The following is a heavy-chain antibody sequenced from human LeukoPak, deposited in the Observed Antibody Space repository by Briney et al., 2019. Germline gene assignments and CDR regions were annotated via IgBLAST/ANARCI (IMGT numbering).Heavy chain of an antibody. CDR2: INGDGSST. Sequence: AGGSLRLSCAASGFTLSDYYMHWLRHVPGKGLVWVSHINGDGSSTAYADSVKGRFTISRDNAKNTLYLPLNSLRAEDTAVYYCARGKYNYACDGWGQGTLVTVSS. J-gene: IGHJ4*02. CDR3: ARGKYNYACDG. D-gene: IGHD5-18*01. V-gene: IGHV3-74*01. CDR1: GFTLSDYY.